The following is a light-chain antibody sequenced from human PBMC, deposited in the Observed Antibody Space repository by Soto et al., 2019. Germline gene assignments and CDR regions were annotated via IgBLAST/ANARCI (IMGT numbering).Light chain of an antibody. Sequence: QSALTQPASVSGSPGQSITISCTGTSSDVGGYNYVSWYQHHPGKAPKLTIYDVSNRPSGVSNRFSGSKSGNTASLIISGLQAEDEADYYCSSYTSSSTLSTYVFGTGTKVTVL. J-gene: IGLJ1*01. CDR1: SSDVGGYNY. V-gene: IGLV2-14*03. CDR2: DVS. CDR3: SSYTSSSTLSTYV.